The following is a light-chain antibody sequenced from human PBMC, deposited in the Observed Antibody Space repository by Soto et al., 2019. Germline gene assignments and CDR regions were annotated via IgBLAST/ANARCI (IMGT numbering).Light chain of an antibody. Sequence: EIVLTQSPATLSLSPGARATLSCRASQSVSSYLAWYQQKPGQAPRILIYDASNRATGIPARFSGSGSGTDFTLTISRLEPEDFAVYYCQQRSNQITFGQGTRLEIK. J-gene: IGKJ5*01. V-gene: IGKV3-11*01. CDR3: QQRSNQIT. CDR2: DAS. CDR1: QSVSSY.